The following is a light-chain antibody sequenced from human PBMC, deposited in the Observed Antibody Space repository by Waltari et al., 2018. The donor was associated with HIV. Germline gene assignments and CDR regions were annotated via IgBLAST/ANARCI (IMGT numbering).Light chain of an antibody. CDR1: QDIRKF. CDR3: QQFGSLPVT. CDR2: DAS. V-gene: IGKV1-33*01. Sequence: DIQMTQSPSSLSASVGDRVTITCQASQDIRKFLNWYQQKPGKAPKLLIYDASILDAGVSSRFSGSGSGTDFTFTIGSLQADDIATYFCQQFGSLPVTFGGGTKVEI. J-gene: IGKJ4*01.